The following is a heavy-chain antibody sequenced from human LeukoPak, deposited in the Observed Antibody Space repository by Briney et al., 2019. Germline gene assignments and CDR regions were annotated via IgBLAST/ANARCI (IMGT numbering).Heavy chain of an antibody. CDR1: GFTFSNYA. CDR2: ISDNGGRS. J-gene: IGHJ4*02. CDR3: ATRYYFDY. V-gene: IGHV3-23*01. Sequence: GGSLRLSCAASGFTFSNYAMDWVRQAPGKGLEWVSAISDNGGRSFYADSVKGRFTISRDNSKNTLYLQMNSLRAEDTAVCYCATRYYFDYWGQGALVTVSS.